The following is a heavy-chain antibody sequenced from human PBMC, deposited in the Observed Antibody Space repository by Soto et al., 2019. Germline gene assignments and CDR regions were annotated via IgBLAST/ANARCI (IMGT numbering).Heavy chain of an antibody. CDR1: GYTFTCYA. Sequence: GASVKVSCKASGYTFTCYAIHWVRQAPGQRPEWMGWINAGNGNTKYSQKFQDRVTISVDTSKNQFSLKLSSVTAADTAVYYCARVVRYGSGRHGLRVYYFEYWGQGTLVTVSS. CDR3: ARVVRYGSGRHGLRVYYFEY. V-gene: IGHV1-3*01. D-gene: IGHD3-10*01. CDR2: INAGNGNT. J-gene: IGHJ4*02.